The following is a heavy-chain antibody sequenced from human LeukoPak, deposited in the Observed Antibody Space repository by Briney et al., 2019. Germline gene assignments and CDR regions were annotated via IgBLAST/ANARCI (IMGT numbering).Heavy chain of an antibody. CDR2: ISSSSSYI. CDR1: GFTFSSYS. CDR3: ARDQAGCFDY. Sequence: SGGSLRLSCAASGFTFSSYSMNWVRQAPGKGLEWVSYISSSSSYIYYADSVKSRFTISRDNAKNSLYLQMNRLRAEDTAVYYCARDQAGCFDYWGQGTLVTVSS. V-gene: IGHV3-21*01. J-gene: IGHJ4*02.